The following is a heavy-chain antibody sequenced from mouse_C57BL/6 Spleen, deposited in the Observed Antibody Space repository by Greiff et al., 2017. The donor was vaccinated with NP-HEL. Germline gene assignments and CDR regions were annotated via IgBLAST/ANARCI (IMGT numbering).Heavy chain of an antibody. V-gene: IGHV1-54*01. CDR1: GYAFTNYL. Sequence: QVQLQQSGAELVRPGTSVKVSCKASGYAFTNYLIEWVKQRPGQGLEWIGVINPGSGGTNYNEKFKGKATLTADKSSSTAYMQLSSLTSEDSAVYFGARSGYGNYWFAYWGQGTLVTVSA. D-gene: IGHD2-1*01. CDR2: INPGSGGT. CDR3: ARSGYGNYWFAY. J-gene: IGHJ3*01.